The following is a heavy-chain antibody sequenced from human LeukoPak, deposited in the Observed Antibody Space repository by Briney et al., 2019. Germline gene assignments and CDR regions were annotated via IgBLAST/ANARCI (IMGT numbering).Heavy chain of an antibody. V-gene: IGHV1-2*02. J-gene: IGHJ4*02. CDR1: GYTFTGYY. D-gene: IGHD1-1*01. CDR2: INPDSGGT. Sequence: ASVKVSCKASGYTFTGYYMHWVRQAPGQGLEWMGWINPDSGGTSYAQTFQGRVTMTRDTSINTVYMELSRLRSDDTAVYYCAREPTENPHFDYWGQGTPVPVSS. CDR3: AREPTENPHFDY.